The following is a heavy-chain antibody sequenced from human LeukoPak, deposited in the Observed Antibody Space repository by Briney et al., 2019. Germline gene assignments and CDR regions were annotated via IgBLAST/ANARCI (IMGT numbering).Heavy chain of an antibody. CDR1: GFTFSSYW. CDR3: AKEKYSPRFFFDY. Sequence: QPGGSLRLSCAASGFTFSSYWMSWVRQAPGKGLEWVAFIRYDGSNKYYADSVKGRFTISRDNSKNTLYLQMNSLRAEDTAVYYCAKEKYSPRFFFDYWGQGTLVTVSS. CDR2: IRYDGSNK. V-gene: IGHV3-30*02. D-gene: IGHD6-6*01. J-gene: IGHJ4*02.